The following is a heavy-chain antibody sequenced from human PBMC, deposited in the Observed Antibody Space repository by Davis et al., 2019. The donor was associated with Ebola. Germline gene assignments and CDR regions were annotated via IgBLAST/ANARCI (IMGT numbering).Heavy chain of an antibody. Sequence: PSETLSLTCAVYDASFKTYYWTWIRQPPGRGLEWIGEINHSGKTTYNPSLKSRVTISVDTSKNPFSLRLSSVSAADTAVYYCARGPPFYDTSGSYDWWGQGALVTVSS. CDR3: ARGPPFYDTSGSYDW. V-gene: IGHV4-34*01. CDR2: INHSGKT. CDR1: DASFKTYY. J-gene: IGHJ4*02. D-gene: IGHD3-22*01.